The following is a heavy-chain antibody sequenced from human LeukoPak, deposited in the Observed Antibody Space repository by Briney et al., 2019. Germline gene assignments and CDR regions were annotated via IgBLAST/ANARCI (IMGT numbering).Heavy chain of an antibody. Sequence: SETLSLTCAVYGGSFSGYYWSWIRQPPGKGLEWIGEINHSGSTNYNPSLKSRVTISVDTSKNQFSLKLSSVTAADTAVYYCTHLGWFDPWGQGTLVTVSS. CDR2: INHSGST. J-gene: IGHJ5*02. CDR1: GGSFSGYY. V-gene: IGHV4-34*01. CDR3: THLGWFDP.